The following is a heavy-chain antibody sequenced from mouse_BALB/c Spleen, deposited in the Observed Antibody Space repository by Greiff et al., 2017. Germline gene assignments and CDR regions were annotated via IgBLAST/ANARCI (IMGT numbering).Heavy chain of an antibody. CDR2: IYPGDCDT. CDR3: ARHGYEYYAMDY. V-gene: IGHV1-80*01. J-gene: IGHJ4*01. CDR1: GYAFSSYW. D-gene: IGHD2-2*01. Sequence: QVQLKQSGAELVRPGSSVKISCKASGYAFSSYWMNWVKQRPGQGLEWIGQIYPGDCDTNYNGKFKGKATLTADKSSSTAYMQLSSLTSEDSAVYFCARHGYEYYAMDYWGQGTSVTVSS.